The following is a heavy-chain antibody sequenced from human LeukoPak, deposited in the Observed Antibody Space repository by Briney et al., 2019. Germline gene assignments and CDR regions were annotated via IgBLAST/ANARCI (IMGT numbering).Heavy chain of an antibody. CDR2: IYYSGST. J-gene: IGHJ4*02. CDR3: ARRATDFDY. Sequence: SETLSLTCAVYGGSFSGYYWSWIRQPPGKGLEWIGSIYYSGSTYYNPSLKSRVTISVDTSKNQFSLKLSSVTAADTAVYYCARRATDFDYWGQGTLVTVSS. V-gene: IGHV4-34*01. CDR1: GGSFSGYY.